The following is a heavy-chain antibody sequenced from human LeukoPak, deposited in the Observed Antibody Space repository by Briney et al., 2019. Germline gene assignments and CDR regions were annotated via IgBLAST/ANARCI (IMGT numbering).Heavy chain of an antibody. Sequence: ASVKVSCKASGYTFKENGISWVRQAPGQGLEWMGWINGYSGNTNYAQKFQGRVTVTRDISRSTAYMELKSLRSDDTAVYYCARDSSNNDYWGQGTLVTVSS. CDR3: ARDSSNNDY. V-gene: IGHV1-18*01. J-gene: IGHJ4*02. CDR2: INGYSGNT. D-gene: IGHD6-13*01. CDR1: GYTFKENG.